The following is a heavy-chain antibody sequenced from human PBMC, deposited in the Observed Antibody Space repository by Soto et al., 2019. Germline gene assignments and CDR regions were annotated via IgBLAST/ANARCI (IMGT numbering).Heavy chain of an antibody. V-gene: IGHV3-53*01. J-gene: IGHJ4*02. CDR2: ISSGGAA. CDR3: ARGLGRTYFNSSGHYYLVY. CDR1: GFTVSGKF. D-gene: IGHD3-22*01. Sequence: GGSLRLSCAASGFTVSGKFMSWVRQAPGKGLEWVSVISSGGAAYYADSVKGRFTISRDNSKNTLYLQMNSLRVEDTAVYYCARGLGRTYFNSSGHYYLVYWGQGTLFTVSS.